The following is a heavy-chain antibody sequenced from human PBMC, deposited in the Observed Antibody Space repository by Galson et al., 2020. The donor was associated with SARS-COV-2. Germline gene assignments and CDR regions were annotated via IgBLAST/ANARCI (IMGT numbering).Heavy chain of an antibody. V-gene: IGHV2-5*02. J-gene: IGHJ4*02. CDR3: AHRCVPARPFDY. Sequence: KMSGPTLVKPTQTLTLTCTFSGFSLNTSGVGVGWIRHPPGKALEWLTLIYWDDDKRYSPSLKSRLTITKDPAKNQVVLTMTNMDPVDTATYYCAHRCVPARPFDYWGQGTLVTVSS. CDR2: IYWDDDK. D-gene: IGHD6-6*01. CDR1: GFSLNTSGVG.